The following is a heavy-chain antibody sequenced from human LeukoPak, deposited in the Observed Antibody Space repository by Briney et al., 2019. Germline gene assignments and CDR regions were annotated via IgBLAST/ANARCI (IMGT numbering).Heavy chain of an antibody. V-gene: IGHV3-48*03. Sequence: GGSLRLSCAASGFTFSSYEMNWVRQAPGKGLEWVSYISSSGSTIYYADSVKGRFTISRDNAKNSLYLQMNSLRAEDTAVYYCAPSPDIADNWYIGPYYFDYWGQGTLVTVSS. CDR3: APSPDIADNWYIGPYYFDY. CDR1: GFTFSSYE. J-gene: IGHJ4*02. CDR2: ISSSGSTI. D-gene: IGHD6-13*01.